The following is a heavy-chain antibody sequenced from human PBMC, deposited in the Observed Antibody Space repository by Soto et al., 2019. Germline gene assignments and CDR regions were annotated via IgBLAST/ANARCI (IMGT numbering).Heavy chain of an antibody. D-gene: IGHD5-12*01. V-gene: IGHV1-69*04. CDR3: ARELVATIRTGYYYYGMDV. CDR1: GYTFTSYA. CDR2: IIPILGIA. Sequence: SVKVSCKASGYTFTSYAMHWVRQAPGQGLEWMGRIIPILGIANYAQKFQGRVTITADKPTSTAYMELSSLRSEDTAVYYCARELVATIRTGYYYYGMDVWGQGTTVTVSS. J-gene: IGHJ6*02.